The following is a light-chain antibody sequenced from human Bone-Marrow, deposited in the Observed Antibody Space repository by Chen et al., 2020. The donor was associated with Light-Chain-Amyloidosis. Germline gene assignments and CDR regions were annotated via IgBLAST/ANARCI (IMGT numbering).Light chain of an antibody. J-gene: IGLJ2*01. CDR3: SSFTSSRTVV. CDR2: DVS. CDR1: SSDLGGYNF. Sequence: QSALTQPASVSESPGQSIPISCPGTSSDLGGYNFVSWYQQHPGKAPKLMIFDVSSRPSGVSDRFSGSKSGNTASLTISGLQAEDEATYYCSSFTSSRTVVFGTGTRLTVL. V-gene: IGLV2-14*03.